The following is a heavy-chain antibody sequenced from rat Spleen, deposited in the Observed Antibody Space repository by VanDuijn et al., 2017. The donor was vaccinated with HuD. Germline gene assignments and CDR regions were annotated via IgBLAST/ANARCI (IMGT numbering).Heavy chain of an antibody. V-gene: IGHV2-19*01. CDR1: GFSLTDYS. CDR2: IQSGGST. Sequence: QVQLKESGPGLVQPSQTLSLTCTVSGFSLTDYSVHWVRQPPGKGLEWMGRIQSGGSTDYNSALKSRLSISRDTSKSQVFLKMSSLKTEDTAIYFCTGDADWEFAYWGQGVMVTVSS. J-gene: IGHJ2*01. CDR3: TGDADWEFAY. D-gene: IGHD5-1*01.